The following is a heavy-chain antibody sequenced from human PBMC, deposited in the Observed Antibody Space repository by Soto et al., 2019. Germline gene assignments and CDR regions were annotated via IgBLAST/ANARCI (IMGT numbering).Heavy chain of an antibody. V-gene: IGHV3-30-3*01. D-gene: IGHD3-16*01. CDR1: GFAFSRSA. CDR3: ARDVVGGSRLGELPEYFAY. J-gene: IGHJ4*02. CDR2: MSYDGSNI. Sequence: GGSLRLSCAASGFAFSRSAIHLVRHAPGKDLEWVAVMSYDGSNIYYADSVRGRMTISRDNSKNTLYLQVDSLRSEDTAVYYCARDVVGGSRLGELPEYFAYWGQGTQVTVSS.